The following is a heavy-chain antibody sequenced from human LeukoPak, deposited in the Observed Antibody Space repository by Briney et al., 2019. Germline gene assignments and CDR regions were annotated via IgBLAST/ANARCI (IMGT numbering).Heavy chain of an antibody. D-gene: IGHD3-10*01. CDR2: INHSGST. V-gene: IGHV4-34*01. CDR3: ARMPSITRGYFDY. CDR1: GGSFSGYY. Sequence: SETLSLTCAVHGGSFSGYYWSWIRQPPGKGLEWIGEINHSGSTNYNPSLKSRVTISVDTSKNQFSLKLSSVTAADTAVYYCARMPSITRGYFDYWGQGTLVTVSS. J-gene: IGHJ4*02.